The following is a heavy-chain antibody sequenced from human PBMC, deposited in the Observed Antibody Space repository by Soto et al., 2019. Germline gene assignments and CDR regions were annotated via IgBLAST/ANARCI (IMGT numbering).Heavy chain of an antibody. V-gene: IGHV4-59*01. Sequence: SETLSLTCNVSGGFISSYYWSWIRQPPGKGLEWIGYIYYSGSTNYNPSLKSRVTISVDTSKNQFSLKLSSVTAADTAVYYCARGGYSNYDQYNWFDPWGQGTLVTVSS. CDR2: IYYSGST. CDR3: ARGGYSNYDQYNWFDP. D-gene: IGHD4-4*01. CDR1: GGFISSYY. J-gene: IGHJ5*02.